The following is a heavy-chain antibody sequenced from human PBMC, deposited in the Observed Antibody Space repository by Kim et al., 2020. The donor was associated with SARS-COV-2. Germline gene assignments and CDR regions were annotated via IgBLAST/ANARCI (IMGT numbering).Heavy chain of an antibody. CDR3: AKDMGYSSSWYWYFDY. D-gene: IGHD6-13*01. V-gene: IGHV3-43*01. J-gene: IGHJ4*02. Sequence: SVKGRFTISRDNSKNSLYLQMNSLRTEDTALYYCAKDMGYSSSWYWYFDYWGQGTLVTVSS.